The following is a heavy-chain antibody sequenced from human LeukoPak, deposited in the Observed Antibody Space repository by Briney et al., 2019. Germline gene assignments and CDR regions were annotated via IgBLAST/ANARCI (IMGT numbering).Heavy chain of an antibody. D-gene: IGHD4-17*01. J-gene: IGHJ4*02. CDR1: GYTFTAYY. CDR2: INPNSGGT. CDR3: ASSSRDIYGDYVTPWSY. Sequence: GASVKVSCKASGYTFTAYYMHWVRQAPGQGLEWMGWINPNSGGTNYAQKFQGRVTMTRDTSISTAYMELSRLRSDDTAVYYCASSSRDIYGDYVTPWSYWGQGTLVTVSS. V-gene: IGHV1-2*02.